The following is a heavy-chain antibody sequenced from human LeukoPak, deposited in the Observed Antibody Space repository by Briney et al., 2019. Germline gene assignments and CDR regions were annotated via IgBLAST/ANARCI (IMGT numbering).Heavy chain of an antibody. Sequence: GGSLRLSCAASGFTFSAYTMSWVRQAPGKGLEWVSLISGSGGSTYYADSVKGRFTISRDNGKNTLSLQMNSLRAEDTALYYCAKERLTTTTFDSWGRGTLVTVSS. CDR1: GFTFSAYT. J-gene: IGHJ4*02. V-gene: IGHV3-23*01. CDR2: ISGSGGST. D-gene: IGHD4-11*01. CDR3: AKERLTTTTFDS.